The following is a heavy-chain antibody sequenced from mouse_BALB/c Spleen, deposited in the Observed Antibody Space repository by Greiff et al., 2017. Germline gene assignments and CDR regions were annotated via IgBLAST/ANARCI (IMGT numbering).Heavy chain of an antibody. CDR2: INPSNGGT. CDR1: GYTFSSYY. J-gene: IGHJ4*01. D-gene: IGHD2-3*01. CDR3: TRYDSFAMDY. V-gene: IGHV1S81*02. Sequence: VQLQQSGAALVKLGASVKLSCKASGYTFSSYYMYWVKQRPGQGLEWIGEINPSNGGTNFNVKFKSKATLTVDKSSSTAYMQLSSLTSEDSAVFYCTRYDSFAMDYWGQGTSVSVAS.